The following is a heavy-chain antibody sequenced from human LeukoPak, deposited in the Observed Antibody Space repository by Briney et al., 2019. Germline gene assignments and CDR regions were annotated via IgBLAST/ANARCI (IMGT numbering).Heavy chain of an antibody. CDR2: IYHSGTA. V-gene: IGHV4-31*03. CDR1: KDSISSGGYY. J-gene: IGHJ4*02. D-gene: IGHD6-13*01. CDR3: AREVSGYGNLDC. Sequence: SGTLSLTCTVSKDSISSGGYYWSWIRQNPGKGLEWIGYIYHSGTAYYNPSLKSRVTISVDTSKKHFSLNLSSVTAADTAVYYCAREVSGYGNLDCWGQGTLVTVSS.